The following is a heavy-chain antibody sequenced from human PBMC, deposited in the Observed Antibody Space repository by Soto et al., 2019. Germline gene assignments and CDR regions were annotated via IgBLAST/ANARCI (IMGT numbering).Heavy chain of an antibody. CDR2: IYSGGST. CDR1: GFTVSSNY. Sequence: GGSLRLSCAASGFTVSSNYMSWVRQAPGKGLEWVSVIYSGGSTYYADSVKGRFTISRDNSKNTLYLQMNSLRAEDTAVYYCARDHNGWFGEALYGMDVWGQGTTVTVSS. V-gene: IGHV3-53*01. J-gene: IGHJ6*02. D-gene: IGHD3-10*01. CDR3: ARDHNGWFGEALYGMDV.